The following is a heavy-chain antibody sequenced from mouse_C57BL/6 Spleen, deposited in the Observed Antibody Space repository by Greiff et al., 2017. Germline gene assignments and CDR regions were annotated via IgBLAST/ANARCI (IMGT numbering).Heavy chain of an antibody. CDR3: ARGDTTVVAQFDY. CDR1: GFTFSSYA. CDR2: ISDGGSYT. D-gene: IGHD1-1*01. V-gene: IGHV5-4*01. Sequence: EVQLVESGGGLVKPGGSLKLSCAASGFTFSSYAMSWVRQTPEKRLEWVATISDGGSYTYYPDNVKGRFTISRDNAKNNLYLQMSHLKSEDTAMYYCARGDTTVVAQFDYWGQGTTLTVSS. J-gene: IGHJ2*01.